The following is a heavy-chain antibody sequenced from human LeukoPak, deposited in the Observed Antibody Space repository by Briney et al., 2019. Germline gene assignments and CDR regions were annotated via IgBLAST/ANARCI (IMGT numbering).Heavy chain of an antibody. J-gene: IGHJ4*02. CDR2: IYYSGST. D-gene: IGHD6-13*01. CDR1: GGSISSYY. Sequence: PSETLSLTCTVSGGSISSYYWSWIRQPPGKRLEWIGYIYYSGSTNYNPSLNSRVTISLDTSKNQFSLNLSSVTAADTAVYYCASIAAAGNEWGQGTLVTVSS. CDR3: ASIAAAGNE. V-gene: IGHV4-59*08.